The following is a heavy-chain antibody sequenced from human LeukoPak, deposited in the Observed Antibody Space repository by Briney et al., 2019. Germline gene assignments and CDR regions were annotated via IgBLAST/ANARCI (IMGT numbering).Heavy chain of an antibody. CDR3: ARAPYYGSGSYPDY. J-gene: IGHJ4*02. V-gene: IGHV4-4*07. CDR1: GGSISSYY. D-gene: IGHD3-10*01. CDR2: IYTSGST. Sequence: PSETLSLTCTVSGGSISSYYWSWIRQSAGKGLEWIGRIYTSGSTNYNPSLKSRVTMSVDTSKNQFSLKLSSVTAADTAVYYCARAPYYGSGSYPDYWGQGTLVTVSS.